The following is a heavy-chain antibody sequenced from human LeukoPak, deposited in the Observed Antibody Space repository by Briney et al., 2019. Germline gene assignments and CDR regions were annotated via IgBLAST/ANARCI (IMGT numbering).Heavy chain of an antibody. J-gene: IGHJ3*02. CDR3: ARHGSGYCSGGSCYGFDAFDI. Sequence: SETLSLTCTVSGGSISSYYWSWIRQPPGKGLEWIGYIYYSGSTNYNPPLKSRVTISVDTSKNQFSLKLSSVTAADTAVYYCARHGSGYCSGGSCYGFDAFDIWGQGTMVTVSS. CDR2: IYYSGST. D-gene: IGHD2-15*01. V-gene: IGHV4-59*08. CDR1: GGSISSYY.